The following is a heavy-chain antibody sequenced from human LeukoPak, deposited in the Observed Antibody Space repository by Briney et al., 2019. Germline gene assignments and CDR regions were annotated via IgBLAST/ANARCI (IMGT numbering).Heavy chain of an antibody. Sequence: PSETLSLTCTVSGGSISSYYWSWIRQPPGKGLEWIGYIYYSGSTNYNPSLKSRVTISVDTPKNQFSLKLSSVTAADTAVYYCARAGGSYYPIMYNWFDPWGQGTLVTVSS. V-gene: IGHV4-59*01. CDR3: ARAGGSYYPIMYNWFDP. D-gene: IGHD3-10*01. CDR1: GGSISSYY. J-gene: IGHJ5*02. CDR2: IYYSGST.